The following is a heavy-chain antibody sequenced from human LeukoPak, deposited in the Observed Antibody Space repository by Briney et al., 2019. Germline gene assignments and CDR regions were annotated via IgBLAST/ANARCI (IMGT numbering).Heavy chain of an antibody. CDR3: ARVFSGDYYGSDIYYRFRENWIDP. V-gene: IGHV4-39*07. Sequence: SETLSLTCTVSGGSISSSSYYWGWIRQPPGKGLEWIGSIYYSGSTYYDPSLKSRVTISVDTSENQFSLQLSSVTAADTAVYYCARVFSGDYYGSDIYYRFRENWIDPWGQGTLVTVSS. J-gene: IGHJ5*02. CDR2: IYYSGST. D-gene: IGHD3-10*01. CDR1: GGSISSSSYY.